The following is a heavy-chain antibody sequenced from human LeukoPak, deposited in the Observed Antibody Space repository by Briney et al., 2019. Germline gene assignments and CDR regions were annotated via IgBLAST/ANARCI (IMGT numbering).Heavy chain of an antibody. CDR3: AKDRTTVKRGVFDY. D-gene: IGHD4-17*01. Sequence: PGGSLRLSCAASGFTFSSYAMSWVRQAPGKGLEWVSGISGSATSTYYANSVKGRFTISRDNSKNTLYLQMNSLRAEDTAVYYCAKDRTTVKRGVFDYWGQGTLVTVSS. CDR1: GFTFSSYA. CDR2: ISGSATST. V-gene: IGHV3-23*01. J-gene: IGHJ4*02.